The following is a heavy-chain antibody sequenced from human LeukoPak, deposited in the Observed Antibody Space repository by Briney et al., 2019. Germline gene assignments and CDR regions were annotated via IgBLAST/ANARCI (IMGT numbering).Heavy chain of an antibody. CDR3: AKGSGLTGTFFDY. CDR1: GFTFSSYA. CDR2: NSGSGGST. D-gene: IGHD7-27*01. V-gene: IGHV3-23*01. J-gene: IGHJ4*02. Sequence: GGSLRLSCAASGFTFSSYAMSWVRQAPGKGLEWVSTNSGSGGSTYYADSVKGRFTISRDNSKNTLYLQMNSLRAEDTAVYYCAKGSGLTGTFFDYWGQGTLVTVSS.